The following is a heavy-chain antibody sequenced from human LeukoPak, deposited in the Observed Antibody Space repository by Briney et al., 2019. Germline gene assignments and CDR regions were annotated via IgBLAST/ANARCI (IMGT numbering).Heavy chain of an antibody. Sequence: PSQTLSLTCIVSGGSLSSSGYYWGWTRHPPGKGLEWIGTINYSGSTQYNPSLKSRVTISVDTSKSQFSLKLSSVTAADTAVYDCATSPQYGGYWGQGTLVTVSS. CDR1: GGSLSSSGYY. CDR3: ATSPQYGGY. V-gene: IGHV4-39*01. CDR2: INYSGST. D-gene: IGHD4-23*01. J-gene: IGHJ4*02.